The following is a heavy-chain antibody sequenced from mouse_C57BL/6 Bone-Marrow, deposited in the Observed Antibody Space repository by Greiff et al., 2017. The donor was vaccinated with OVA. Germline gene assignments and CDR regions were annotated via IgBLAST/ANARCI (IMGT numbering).Heavy chain of an antibody. CDR2: IYPGSGST. J-gene: IGHJ2*01. CDR3: AREIYGYDDAVDY. Sequence: QVQLQQPGAELVKPGASVKMSCKASGYTFTSYWITWVKQRPGQGLEWIGDIYPGSGSTNYNEKFTSKATLTVDTSSSTAYMQLSSLTSEDSAVYYCAREIYGYDDAVDYWGQGTTLTVSS. CDR1: GYTFTSYW. D-gene: IGHD2-2*01. V-gene: IGHV1-55*01.